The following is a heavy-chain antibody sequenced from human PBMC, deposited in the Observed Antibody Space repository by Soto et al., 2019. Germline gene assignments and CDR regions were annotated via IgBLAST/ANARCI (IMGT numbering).Heavy chain of an antibody. CDR1: GGSFSGYY. D-gene: IGHD1-26*01. CDR2: INHSGST. CDR3: ARGVIGGSYSTFDY. V-gene: IGHV4-34*01. Sequence: QVQLQQWGAGLLKPSETLSLTCAVYGGSFSGYYWSWIRQPPGKGLEWIGEINHSGSTNYNPSLKSRVTISVDTSKNQFSLKLSSVTAADTAVYYCARGVIGGSYSTFDYWGQGTLVTVSS. J-gene: IGHJ4*02.